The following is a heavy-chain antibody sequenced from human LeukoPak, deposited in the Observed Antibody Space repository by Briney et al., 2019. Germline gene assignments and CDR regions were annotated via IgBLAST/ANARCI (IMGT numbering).Heavy chain of an antibody. CDR2: INPNSGGT. J-gene: IGHJ6*02. CDR1: GYTFIGYY. CDR3: ARDQTDSSVAGQYGMDV. D-gene: IGHD2-21*02. V-gene: IGHV1-2*04. Sequence: SVKVSCKASGYTFIGYYMHWVRQAPGQGLEWMGWINPNSGGTNYAQKIQGWVTMTRDTSISTAYMELSRLRSDDTAVYYCARDQTDSSVAGQYGMDVWGQGTTVTVSS.